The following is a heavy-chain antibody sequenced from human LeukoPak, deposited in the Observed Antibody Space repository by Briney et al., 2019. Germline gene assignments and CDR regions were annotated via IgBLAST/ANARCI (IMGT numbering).Heavy chain of an antibody. CDR3: ARSGIAAAGTRPDDFDY. V-gene: IGHV1-46*01. J-gene: IGHJ4*02. CDR2: INPSGGST. Sequence: GASVKVSCKASGCTFTSYYMHRVRQAPGQGLEWMGIINPSGGSTSYAQKFQGRVTMTRDTSTSTVYMELSSLRSEDTAVYYCARSGIAAAGTRPDDFDYWGQGTLVTVSS. D-gene: IGHD6-13*01. CDR1: GCTFTSYY.